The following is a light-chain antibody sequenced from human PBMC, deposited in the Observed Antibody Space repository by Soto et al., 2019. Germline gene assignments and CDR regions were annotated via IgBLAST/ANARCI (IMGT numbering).Light chain of an antibody. CDR3: QQYGSSLYT. J-gene: IGKJ2*01. V-gene: IGKV3-20*01. CDR1: QSVSSSY. CDR2: GAS. Sequence: EIVLTQSPGTLSLSPGERATLSCSASQSVSSSYLAWYQQKPGQAPRLLIYGASSRATGIPDRFSGSGSGTDFTLTISRLEPEEFAVYYCQQYGSSLYTFGQGTKLESK.